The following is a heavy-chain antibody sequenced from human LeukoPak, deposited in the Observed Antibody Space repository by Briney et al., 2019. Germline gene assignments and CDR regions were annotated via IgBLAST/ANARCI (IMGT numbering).Heavy chain of an antibody. V-gene: IGHV3-30*18. CDR1: GFTFSSYG. CDR3: AKDRVAVAGTGAGTYFDY. D-gene: IGHD6-19*01. Sequence: GGSLRLSCAASGFTFSSYGMHWVRQAPGKGLEWVAVISYDGSNKYYADSVKGRFTISRDNSKNTLYLQMNSLRAEDTAVYYCAKDRVAVAGTGAGTYFDYWGQGTLVTVSS. J-gene: IGHJ4*02. CDR2: ISYDGSNK.